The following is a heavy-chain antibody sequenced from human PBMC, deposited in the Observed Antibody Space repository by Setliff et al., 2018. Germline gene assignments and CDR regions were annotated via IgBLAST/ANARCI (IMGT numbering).Heavy chain of an antibody. CDR1: GYTFSNYD. J-gene: IGHJ3*02. CDR2: TNPNSGNT. D-gene: IGHD4-4*01. V-gene: IGHV1-8*02. Sequence: ASVKVSCKASGYTFSNYDINWVRQGTGQGLEWMGWTNPNSGNTGYAQKFQGRVTMTRNTSISTVYMELTSLRYEDMAVYYCARGLRQDRSNSDVFDIWGQGTVVTVSS. CDR3: ARGLRQDRSNSDVFDI.